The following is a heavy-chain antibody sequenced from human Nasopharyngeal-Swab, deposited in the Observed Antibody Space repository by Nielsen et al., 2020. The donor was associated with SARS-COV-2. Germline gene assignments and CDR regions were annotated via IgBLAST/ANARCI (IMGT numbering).Heavy chain of an antibody. D-gene: IGHD1-26*01. Sequence: GESLKISCGVSGFTFSRHAMHWVRQAPGKGLEWVAVISYDGSNKYYADSVKGRFTISRDNSKNTLYLQMNSLRAEDTAVYYCARDPDSGSYYDDAFDIWGQGTMVTVSS. V-gene: IGHV3-30-3*01. CDR1: GFTFSRHA. CDR3: ARDPDSGSYYDDAFDI. CDR2: ISYDGSNK. J-gene: IGHJ3*02.